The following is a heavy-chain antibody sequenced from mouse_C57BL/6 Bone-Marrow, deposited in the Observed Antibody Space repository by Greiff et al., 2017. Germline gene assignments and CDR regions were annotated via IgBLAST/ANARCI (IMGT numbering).Heavy chain of an antibody. CDR3: ARWYYGSSYYAMDY. CDR2: ISDGGSYT. J-gene: IGHJ4*01. V-gene: IGHV5-4*03. D-gene: IGHD1-1*01. Sequence: DVKLVESGGGLVKPGGSLKLSCAASGFTFSSYAMSWVRQTPEKRLEWVATISDGGSYTYYPDNVKGRFTISRDNAKNNLYLQMSHLKSEDTAMYYCARWYYGSSYYAMDYWGQGTSVTVSS. CDR1: GFTFSSYA.